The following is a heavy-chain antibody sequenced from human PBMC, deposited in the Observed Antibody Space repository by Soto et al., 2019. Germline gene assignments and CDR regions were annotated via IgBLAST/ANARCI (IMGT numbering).Heavy chain of an antibody. Sequence: QVQLVQSGAEVKKPGSSVKVSCKASGGTFSSYAISWVRQAPGQGLEWMGGIIPIFGTANYAQKFQGRVTITADESTSTAYMELSSLRSEDTAVYYCARGLTYSSSWYVTWFAPWGQGTLVTVSS. J-gene: IGHJ5*02. CDR1: GGTFSSYA. CDR2: IIPIFGTA. D-gene: IGHD6-13*01. V-gene: IGHV1-69*12. CDR3: ARGLTYSSSWYVTWFAP.